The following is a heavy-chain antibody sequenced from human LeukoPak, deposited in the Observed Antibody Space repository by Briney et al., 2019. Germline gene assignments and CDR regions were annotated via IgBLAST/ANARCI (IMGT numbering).Heavy chain of an antibody. J-gene: IGHJ4*02. Sequence: GGSLRLSCAASGFTFSSYAMSWVRQAPGKGLEWVSAISGSGGSTYYADSVKGRFTISRDNSKNTLYLQMNSLRAEDTAVYYCAKLGVGATTFFGFDYWGQGTLVTVPS. CDR1: GFTFSSYA. V-gene: IGHV3-23*01. CDR3: AKLGVGATTFFGFDY. CDR2: ISGSGGST. D-gene: IGHD1-26*01.